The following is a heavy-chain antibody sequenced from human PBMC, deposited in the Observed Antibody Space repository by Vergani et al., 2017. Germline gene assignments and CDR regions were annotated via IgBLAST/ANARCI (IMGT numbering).Heavy chain of an antibody. Sequence: QVQLQESGPGLVKPSETLSLTCTVSGGSISSYYWSWIRQPPGKGLEWIGYIYYSGSTEYNPSLKSRVTISIDTSKNQFSLNLSSVTAADTAVYYCARAQYYNWFDPWGQGRMVTVSS. D-gene: IGHD3-10*01. CDR2: IYYSGST. V-gene: IGHV4-59*08. CDR3: ARAQYYNWFDP. J-gene: IGHJ5*02. CDR1: GGSISSYY.